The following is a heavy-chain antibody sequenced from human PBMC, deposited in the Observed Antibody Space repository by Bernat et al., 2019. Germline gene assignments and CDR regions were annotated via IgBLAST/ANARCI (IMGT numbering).Heavy chain of an antibody. V-gene: IGHV3-53*05. CDR3: ARALGYCSGGSC. J-gene: IGHJ4*02. Sequence: EVQLVETGGGLIQPGGSLRLSCAASGFTVSSNYMSWVRQAPGKGLEWVSVIYSGGSTYYADSVKGRFTISRDNSKNTLYLQRNSLRAEDTAVYYCARALGYCSGGSCWGQGTLVTVSS. D-gene: IGHD2-15*01. CDR2: IYSGGST. CDR1: GFTVSSNY.